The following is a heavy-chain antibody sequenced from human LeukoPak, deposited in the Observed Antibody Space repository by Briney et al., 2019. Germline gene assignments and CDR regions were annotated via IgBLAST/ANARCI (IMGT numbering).Heavy chain of an antibody. J-gene: IGHJ3*02. Sequence: ASVKVSCKASGYTFTSYGISWVRPAPGQGLEWMGWISAYNGNTNYAQKLQGRVTMTTDTSTSTAYMELRSLRSDDTAVYYCARDRHSRGDSDAFDIWGQGTMVTVSS. V-gene: IGHV1-18*04. CDR1: GYTFTSYG. CDR2: ISAYNGNT. CDR3: ARDRHSRGDSDAFDI. D-gene: IGHD6-19*01.